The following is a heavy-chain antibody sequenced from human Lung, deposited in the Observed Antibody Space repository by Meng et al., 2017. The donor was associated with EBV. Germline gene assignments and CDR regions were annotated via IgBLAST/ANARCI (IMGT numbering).Heavy chain of an antibody. CDR1: GGTFSTYG. D-gene: IGHD4-17*01. V-gene: IGHV1-69*01. CDR3: AIDYGDSRFDP. CDR2: IIPIFGTT. Sequence: VQRVQAWSEVKRPGSSVRVSCKPSGGTFSTYGIHWVRQAPGQGLEWMAGIIPIFGTTTYAQKFQGRVSLRADGSTTTAYLDLSGLKPDDTAVYYCAIDYGDSRFDPWAQGTLVTVSS. J-gene: IGHJ5*02.